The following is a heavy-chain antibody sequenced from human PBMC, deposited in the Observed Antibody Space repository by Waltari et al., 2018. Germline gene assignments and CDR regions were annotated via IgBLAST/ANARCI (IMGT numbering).Heavy chain of an antibody. Sequence: QVQLQESGPGLVKPLGTLSLTCAVSGGSIYINNWWSWVRQAPGKGLYWIGEIYHTASTNYHPALKSRVTISVDKSRNHFSLNLTSVTVADTALYYCASRAVAGNNFDYWGQGRLVTVSS. V-gene: IGHV4-4*02. CDR1: GGSIYINNW. D-gene: IGHD6-19*01. CDR2: IYHTAST. CDR3: ASRAVAGNNFDY. J-gene: IGHJ4*02.